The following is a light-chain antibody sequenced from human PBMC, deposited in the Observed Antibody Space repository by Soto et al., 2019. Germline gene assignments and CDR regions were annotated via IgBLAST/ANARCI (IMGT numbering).Light chain of an antibody. J-gene: IGKJ4*01. CDR1: QSVSSSY. V-gene: IGKV3-20*01. CDR3: QQYDTSPPLT. CDR2: GAS. Sequence: EIVLTQSACTLSWSPGERATLSWGASQSVSSSYLAWYQQKPGQAPRLLLYGASSRATGTPDRFSGSGSGTDFTLTISRLEPQDFAVYYCQQYDTSPPLTFGGGTKVDIK.